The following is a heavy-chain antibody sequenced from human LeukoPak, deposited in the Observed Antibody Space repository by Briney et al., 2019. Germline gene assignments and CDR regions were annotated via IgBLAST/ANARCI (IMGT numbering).Heavy chain of an antibody. CDR2: IIPIFGTA. CDR3: AKNLGAAYYYGMDV. CDR1: GGTFSSYA. Sequence: GASVKVSCKASGGTFSSYAISWVRQAPGQGLEWMGGIIPIFGTANYAQKFQGRVTITADESTSTAYMELSSLRSEDTAVYYCAKNLGAAYYYGMDVRGQGTTVTVSS. J-gene: IGHJ6*02. D-gene: IGHD1-26*01. V-gene: IGHV1-69*01.